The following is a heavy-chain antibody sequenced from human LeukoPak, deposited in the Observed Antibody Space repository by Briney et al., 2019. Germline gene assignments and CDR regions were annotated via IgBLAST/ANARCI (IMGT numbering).Heavy chain of an antibody. V-gene: IGHV3-53*01. Sequence: GGSLRLSCAASGFTVSSYYMSWVRQAPGKGLEWVSVIYSGGSTYYAASVKGRFIISRDNSKNTVYLQMNSLRAEDTAVYYCARGKVDIVATMDYWGQGALVTVSS. CDR1: GFTVSSYY. J-gene: IGHJ4*02. CDR2: IYSGGST. CDR3: ARGKVDIVATMDY. D-gene: IGHD5-12*01.